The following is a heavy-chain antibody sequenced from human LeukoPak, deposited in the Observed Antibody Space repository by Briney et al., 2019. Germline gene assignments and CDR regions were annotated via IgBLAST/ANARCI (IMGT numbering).Heavy chain of an antibody. V-gene: IGHV4-39*07. CDR1: GGFISSSSYY. D-gene: IGHD2-2*01. Sequence: SETLSLTCTVSGGFISSSSYYWGWIRQPPGKGLEWIGSIYYSGSTYYNPSLKSRVTISVDKSKNQFSLKLSSVTAADTAVYYCAREKTDCSSTSCYAEYYYGMDVWGQGTTVTVSS. CDR2: IYYSGST. J-gene: IGHJ6*02. CDR3: AREKTDCSSTSCYAEYYYGMDV.